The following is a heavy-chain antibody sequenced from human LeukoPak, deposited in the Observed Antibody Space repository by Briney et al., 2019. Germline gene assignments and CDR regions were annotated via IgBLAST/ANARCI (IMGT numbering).Heavy chain of an antibody. J-gene: IGHJ4*02. CDR2: IRESGGST. CDR1: GFTFSRYA. Sequence: PGGSLRLSCVASGFTFSRYAMSWVRQAPGKGLEWVSAIRESGGSTHYADSVKGRFTISRDNSKNTLYLQMNSLRAEDTAVYYCAKTKPYGTTWYGGIDWGQGALVTVSS. D-gene: IGHD6-13*01. CDR3: AKTKPYGTTWYGGID. V-gene: IGHV3-23*01.